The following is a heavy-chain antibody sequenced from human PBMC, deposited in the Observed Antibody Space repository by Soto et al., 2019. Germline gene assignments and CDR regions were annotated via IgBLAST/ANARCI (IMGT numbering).Heavy chain of an antibody. D-gene: IGHD5-12*01. J-gene: IGHJ4*02. V-gene: IGHV6-1*01. CDR2: TYYRSNWYN. CDR1: GDSVSSNSAA. CDR3: ARDGYSGYAEAAAFDY. Sequence: QLQLQQSGPGLVKPSQTLSLTCAISGDSVSSNSAAWNWIRQSPSRGLEWLGRTYYRSNWYNDYPGSVNRRITITPGTSQYEFSLQLNSVTPADTALYYCARDGYSGYAEAAAFDYWGQGTLVTVAS.